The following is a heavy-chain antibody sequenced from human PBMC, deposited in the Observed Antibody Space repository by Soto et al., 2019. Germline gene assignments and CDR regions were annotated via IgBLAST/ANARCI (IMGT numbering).Heavy chain of an antibody. CDR1: NFTLSNYD. J-gene: IGHJ4*02. Sequence: EEHLAESGGGLVQPGGSLSLSCAASNFTLSNYDMNWVRQTPGKGLEWISYITTSGSTKYYADSVKGRSTISRDNAKNSVYLQMNSLRAEDTGIYYCARVRRISGDYEGFFDTWGQGTLVTVSS. V-gene: IGHV3-48*03. CDR3: ARVRRISGDYEGFFDT. CDR2: ITTSGSTK. D-gene: IGHD4-17*01.